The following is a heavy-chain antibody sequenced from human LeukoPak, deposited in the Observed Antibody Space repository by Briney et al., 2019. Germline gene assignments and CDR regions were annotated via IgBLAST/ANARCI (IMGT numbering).Heavy chain of an antibody. D-gene: IGHD1-20*01. CDR3: ARDLEPIGITGTLGAFDI. J-gene: IGHJ3*02. Sequence: LSGGSLRLSCAASGFTFSSYAMHWVRQAPGKGLEYVSAISSNGGSTYYANSVKGRFTISRDNSKNTLYLQMGSLRAEDMAVYYCARDLEPIGITGTLGAFDIWGQGTMVTVSS. V-gene: IGHV3-64*01. CDR2: ISSNGGST. CDR1: GFTFSSYA.